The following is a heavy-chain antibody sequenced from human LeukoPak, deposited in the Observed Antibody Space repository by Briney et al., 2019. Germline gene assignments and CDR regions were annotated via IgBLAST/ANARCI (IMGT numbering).Heavy chain of an antibody. CDR3: ARAAWGYSYGSPNYYFDY. CDR2: IIPIFGTA. V-gene: IGHV1-69*01. CDR1: XA. Sequence: XAISWVRQAPXQXXXWMGGIIPIFGTANYAQKFQGRVTITADESTSTAYMELSSLRSEDTAVYYCARAAWGYSYGSPNYYFDYWGQGTLVTVSS. J-gene: IGHJ4*02. D-gene: IGHD5-18*01.